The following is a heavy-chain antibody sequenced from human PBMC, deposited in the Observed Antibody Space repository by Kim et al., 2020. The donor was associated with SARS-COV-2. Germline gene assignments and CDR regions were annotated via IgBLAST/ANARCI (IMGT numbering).Heavy chain of an antibody. CDR1: GFTFDDYP. V-gene: IGHV3-9*01. CDR3: AKRDYNKYDALDY. CDR2: ISWNSVII. J-gene: IGHJ4*02. D-gene: IGHD4-4*01. Sequence: GGSLRLSCAASGFTFDDYPMYWVRQTPGKGLEWVSRISWNSVIIAYADSVKGRFTVSRDNAKNSLYLQMTSLRTDDTAFYYCAKRDYNKYDALDYWGQGTLVTVSS.